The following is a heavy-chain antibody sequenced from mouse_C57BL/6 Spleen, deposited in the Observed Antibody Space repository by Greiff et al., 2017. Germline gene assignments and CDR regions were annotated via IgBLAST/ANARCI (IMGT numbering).Heavy chain of an antibody. J-gene: IGHJ4*01. Sequence: QVQLQQSGAELARPGASVKLSCKASGYTFTSYGISWVKQRTGQGLEWIGEIYPRSGNTYYNEKFKGKATLTADKSSSTAYMELRSLTSEDSAVYFCARLEDYDYGNYAMDYWGQGTSVTVSS. CDR1: GYTFTSYG. CDR2: IYPRSGNT. D-gene: IGHD2-4*01. V-gene: IGHV1-81*01. CDR3: ARLEDYDYGNYAMDY.